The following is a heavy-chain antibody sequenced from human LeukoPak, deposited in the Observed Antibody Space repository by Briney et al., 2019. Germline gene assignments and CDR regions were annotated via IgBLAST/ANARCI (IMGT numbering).Heavy chain of an antibody. D-gene: IGHD2-15*01. V-gene: IGHV4-31*03. CDR3: ASSPPRYCSGGSCYSDYWYFDL. CDR2: SYYSGST. CDR1: GGSISSGGYY. J-gene: IGHJ2*01. Sequence: SQTLSLTCTVSGGSISSGGYYWSWIRQHPGKGLEWIGYSYYSGSTYYNPSLKRRVTISVDTSKNQFSLKLSSVTAADTAVYYCASSPPRYCSGGSCYSDYWYFDLWGRGTLVTVSS.